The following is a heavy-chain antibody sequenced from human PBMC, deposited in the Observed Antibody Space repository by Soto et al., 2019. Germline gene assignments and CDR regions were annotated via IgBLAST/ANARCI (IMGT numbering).Heavy chain of an antibody. CDR3: ATTRTNITMIVVVIALDAFDI. CDR2: FDPEDGET. CDR1: GYTLTELS. D-gene: IGHD3-22*01. V-gene: IGHV1-24*01. Sequence: GASVKASCKVSGYTLTELSMHWVRQAPGKGLEWMGCFDPEDGETSYAQKFQGRVTMTEDTSTDTAYMELSRLRSEDTAVYYCATTRTNITMIVVVIALDAFDIWGQGTMVTV. J-gene: IGHJ3*02.